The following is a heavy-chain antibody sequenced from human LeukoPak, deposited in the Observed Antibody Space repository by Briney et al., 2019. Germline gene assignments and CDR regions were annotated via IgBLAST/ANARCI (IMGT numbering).Heavy chain of an antibody. Sequence: QSGGSLRPSCAASGFTFSSYAMSWVRQTPGKGLDWVSSISGSGGSTYYADSVKGRFTISRDNSKNTLYLQMNSLRAEDTAVYYCARRDCSGGSCYRAFDIWGQGTMVTVSS. CDR2: ISGSGGST. CDR1: GFTFSSYA. V-gene: IGHV3-23*01. J-gene: IGHJ3*02. D-gene: IGHD2-15*01. CDR3: ARRDCSGGSCYRAFDI.